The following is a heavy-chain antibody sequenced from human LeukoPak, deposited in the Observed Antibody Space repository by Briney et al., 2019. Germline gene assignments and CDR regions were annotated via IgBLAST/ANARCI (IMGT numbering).Heavy chain of an antibody. V-gene: IGHV4-34*01. CDR3: ARHKRWAPLDY. Sequence: SETLSLTCAVYGGSFSGYYWSWIRQPPGKGLEWIGEINHSGSTNYNPSLKSRVTISVDTSKNQFSLKLSSVTAADTAVYYCARHKRWAPLDYWGQGTLVTVSS. D-gene: IGHD1-26*01. J-gene: IGHJ4*02. CDR1: GGSFSGYY. CDR2: INHSGST.